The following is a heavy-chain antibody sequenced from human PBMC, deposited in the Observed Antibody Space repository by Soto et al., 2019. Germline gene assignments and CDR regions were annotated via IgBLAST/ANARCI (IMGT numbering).Heavy chain of an antibody. CDR1: GFTFRSYA. CDR3: ASLCGWAPVDC. Sequence: QVQLVESGGGVVQPGRSLRLSCAASGFTFRSYALHWVRQAPGKGLGWVAVISYDGSNKYYADSVKGRFTISIDNSKNSVYVQMNSRRAEDTAVYYCASLCGWAPVDCWGQGTQVTVSS. J-gene: IGHJ4*02. D-gene: IGHD6-19*01. CDR2: ISYDGSNK. V-gene: IGHV3-30-3*01.